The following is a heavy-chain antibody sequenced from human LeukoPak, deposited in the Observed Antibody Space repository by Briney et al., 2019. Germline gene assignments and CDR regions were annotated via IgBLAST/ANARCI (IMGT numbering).Heavy chain of an antibody. D-gene: IGHD1-1*01. CDR3: ARDRLLEDRDYSYYYYMDV. J-gene: IGHJ6*03. Sequence: GGSLLLSCAASGFTFSTYTINWVRPAPGKGLEWVSSISSSSSYIYYADSVKGRFTISRNNAKNSLYLQMNSLRAEDTAVYHCARDRLLEDRDYSYYYYMDVWGKGTTVTVSS. CDR1: GFTFSTYT. V-gene: IGHV3-21*01. CDR2: ISSSSSYI.